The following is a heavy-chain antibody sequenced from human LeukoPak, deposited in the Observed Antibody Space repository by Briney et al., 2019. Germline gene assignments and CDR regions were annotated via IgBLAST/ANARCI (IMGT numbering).Heavy chain of an antibody. CDR1: GFTFSSYA. J-gene: IGHJ4*02. V-gene: IGHV3-30*04. CDR2: ISYDGSNK. D-gene: IGHD6-19*01. Sequence: PGRSLRLSCAASGFTFSSYAMHWVRQAPGKGLEWVAVISYDGSNKYYADSVKGRFTISRDNSKNTLYLQMNSLRAEDTAVYYCARGAHGGWPRPFDYWGQGTLVTVSS. CDR3: ARGAHGGWPRPFDY.